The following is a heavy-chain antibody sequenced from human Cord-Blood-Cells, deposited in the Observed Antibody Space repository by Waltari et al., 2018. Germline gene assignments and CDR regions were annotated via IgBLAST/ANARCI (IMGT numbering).Heavy chain of an antibody. V-gene: IGHV4-34*01. CDR1: GGSFSGYY. Sequence: QVQLQQWGAGLLKPSETLSLTCAVYGGSFSGYYWSWIRQPPGKGLEWIGEINHSGSTNYNPSLKSRVTISVDTSKNQFSLKLSSVTAADTAVYYCARDDYSKTPGAFDIWGQGTMVTVSS. CDR3: ARDDYSKTPGAFDI. J-gene: IGHJ3*02. CDR2: INHSGST. D-gene: IGHD4-4*01.